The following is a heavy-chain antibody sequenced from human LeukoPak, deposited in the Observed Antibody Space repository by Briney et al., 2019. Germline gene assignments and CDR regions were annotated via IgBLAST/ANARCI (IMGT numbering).Heavy chain of an antibody. CDR1: GGTFSSYA. CDR2: IIPIFGTA. D-gene: IGHD4-17*01. J-gene: IGHJ4*02. Sequence: SVKVSCKASGGTFSSYAISWVRQAPGQGIEWMGGIIPIFGTANYAQKFQGRVTITADESTSTAYMELTSLRSEDTAVYYCAFDYGDTLFYYWGPGTLVTVSS. V-gene: IGHV1-69*13. CDR3: AFDYGDTLFYY.